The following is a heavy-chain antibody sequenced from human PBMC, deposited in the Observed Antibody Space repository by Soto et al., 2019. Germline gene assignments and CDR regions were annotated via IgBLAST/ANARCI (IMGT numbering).Heavy chain of an antibody. CDR2: LSGSGGST. Sequence: GGSLRLSCAASGFSFAAYAMTWVRQAPGKGLEWVSSLSGSGGSTYYADSVKGRFTISRDNSKNTLYLQMNSLRAEDTAVYYCAKESTIFGVVPSGMDVWGQGTTVTVSS. CDR1: GFSFAAYA. J-gene: IGHJ6*02. CDR3: AKESTIFGVVPSGMDV. V-gene: IGHV3-23*01. D-gene: IGHD3-3*01.